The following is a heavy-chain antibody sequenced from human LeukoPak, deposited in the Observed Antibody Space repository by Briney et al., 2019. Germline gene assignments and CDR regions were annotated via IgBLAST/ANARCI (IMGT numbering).Heavy chain of an antibody. CDR3: ARLYYYDSSGYYPRGTFYYYYMDV. J-gene: IGHJ6*03. D-gene: IGHD3-22*01. Sequence: ASVKVSCKASGYTFTSYAMNWVRQAPGQGLEWMGWINTNTGNPTYAQGFTGRFVFSLDTSVSTAYLQISSLKAEDTAVYYCARLYYYDSSGYYPRGTFYYYYMDVWGKGTTVTVSS. V-gene: IGHV7-4-1*02. CDR2: INTNTGNP. CDR1: GYTFTSYA.